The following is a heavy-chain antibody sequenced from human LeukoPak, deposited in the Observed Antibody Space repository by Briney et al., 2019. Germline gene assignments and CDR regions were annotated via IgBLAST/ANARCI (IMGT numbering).Heavy chain of an antibody. D-gene: IGHD2-15*01. J-gene: IGHJ4*02. CDR2: ISGSGGST. V-gene: IGHV3-23*01. CDR1: RFTFSSYA. Sequence: GGSLRLSCAASRFTFSSYAMSWVRQAPGKGLEWVSAISGSGGSTYYADSAKGRFTISRDNSKNTLYLQMNSLRAEDTAVYYCAKSLEVVAAPSFDYWGQGTLVTVSS. CDR3: AKSLEVVAAPSFDY.